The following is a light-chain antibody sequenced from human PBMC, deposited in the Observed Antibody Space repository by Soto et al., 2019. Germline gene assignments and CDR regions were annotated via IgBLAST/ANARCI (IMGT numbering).Light chain of an antibody. CDR1: QSMGSN. J-gene: IGKJ1*01. V-gene: IGKV3-15*01. CDR2: GAS. Sequence: IVMTHSPATLSVSPGEIATLSCRASQSMGSNLAWYQQKRGQAPRLLIYGASTGATGIPARFSGSGSGTEFSLTITSLQSEDFAVYYCQQYHNWPRTFGQGTKVDIK. CDR3: QQYHNWPRT.